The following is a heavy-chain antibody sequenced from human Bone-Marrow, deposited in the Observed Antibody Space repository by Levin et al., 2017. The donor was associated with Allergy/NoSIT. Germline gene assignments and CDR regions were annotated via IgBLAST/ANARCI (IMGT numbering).Heavy chain of an antibody. CDR3: ARDRTNWNWLPGFDP. D-gene: IGHD1-7*01. V-gene: IGHV4-30-4*01. Sequence: SETLSLTCTVSGGSLSSGDSYWTWIRQPPGKGLEWIGYIYYSGRTYYNPSLESRVTISVDTSKNQFSLKLTSVTAADTAVYYCARDRTNWNWLPGFDPWGQGTLVTVSS. CDR1: GGSLSSGDSY. J-gene: IGHJ5*02. CDR2: IYYSGRT.